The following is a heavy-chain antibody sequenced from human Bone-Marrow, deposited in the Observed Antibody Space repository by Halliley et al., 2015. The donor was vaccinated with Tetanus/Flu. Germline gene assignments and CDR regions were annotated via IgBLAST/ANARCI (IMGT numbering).Heavy chain of an antibody. J-gene: IGHJ4*02. V-gene: IGHV4-59*08. Sequence: YRGTANYNPSLKGRVTISAPPSNNQFSLKLSSVTAADTAVYYCASQGAQGWLVHNWGQGIRVTVSS. CDR2: YRGTA. D-gene: IGHD6-19*01. CDR3: ASQGAQGWLVHN.